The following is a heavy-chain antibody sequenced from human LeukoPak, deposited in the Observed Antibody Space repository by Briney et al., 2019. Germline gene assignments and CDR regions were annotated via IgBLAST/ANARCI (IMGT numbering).Heavy chain of an antibody. CDR1: GFTFSNYA. V-gene: IGHV3-23*01. J-gene: IGHJ4*02. CDR2: SSGSGGST. D-gene: IGHD3-9*01. CDR3: AKGGGILTGYHPYFDP. Sequence: GGSLRLSCAASGFTFSNYAMTWVRQAPGKGLEWVSASSGSGGSTYYADSVKGRFTISRDNSKNTLYLQMNSLRAEDTAVYYCAKGGGILTGYHPYFDPWGQGTLVTVSS.